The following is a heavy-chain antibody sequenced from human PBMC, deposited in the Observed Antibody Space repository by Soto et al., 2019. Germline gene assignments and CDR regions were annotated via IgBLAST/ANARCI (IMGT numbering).Heavy chain of an antibody. CDR3: ARVYCSGGSCYNTYGMDV. V-gene: IGHV1-3*01. CDR1: GYTFTSYA. Sequence: ASVKVSCKASGYTFTSYAMHWVRQAPGQRLEWMGWINAGNGNTKYSQKFQGRVTITRDTSASTAYMELSSLGSEDTAVYYCARVYCSGGSCYNTYGMDVWGQGTTVTVSS. CDR2: INAGNGNT. J-gene: IGHJ6*02. D-gene: IGHD2-15*01.